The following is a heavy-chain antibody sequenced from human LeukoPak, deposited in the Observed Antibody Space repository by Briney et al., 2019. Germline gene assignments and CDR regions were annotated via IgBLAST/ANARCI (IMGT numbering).Heavy chain of an antibody. CDR2: ISYDGSNK. Sequence: GGSLRLSCAASGSTFSSYGMHWVRQAPGKGLEWVAVISYDGSNKYYADSVKGRFTISRDNSKNTLYLQMNSLRAEDTAVYYCAKDCDYVWGSPDAFDIWGQGTMVTVSS. CDR3: AKDCDYVWGSPDAFDI. D-gene: IGHD3-16*01. CDR1: GSTFSSYG. J-gene: IGHJ3*02. V-gene: IGHV3-30*18.